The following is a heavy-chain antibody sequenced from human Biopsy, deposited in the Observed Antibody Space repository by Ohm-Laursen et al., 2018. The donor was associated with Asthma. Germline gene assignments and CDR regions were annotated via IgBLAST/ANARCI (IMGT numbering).Heavy chain of an antibody. D-gene: IGHD6-19*01. J-gene: IGHJ3*01. V-gene: IGHV4-31*02. Sequence: SQTLSLTCNVSGDSIIIGGHYWSWIRQHPGKGLEWIGHIYFSGGAKYNPSLKSRVSISVDTSKNQFSLKLSSVTAADTAVYYCARDAGSAWSSGLDAFDFWGHGTMVTVSS. CDR3: ARDAGSAWSSGLDAFDF. CDR2: IYFSGGA. CDR1: GDSIIIGGHY.